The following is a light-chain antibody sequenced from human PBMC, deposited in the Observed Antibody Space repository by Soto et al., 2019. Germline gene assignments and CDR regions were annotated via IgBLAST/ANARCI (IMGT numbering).Light chain of an antibody. CDR3: TSSTASTTRVV. CDR1: SSDVGGYDS. Sequence: QSALTQPASVSGSPGQSITISCTGTSSDVGGYDSVSWYQQHPGKAPKLMIYDVSNRPSGVSNRFSGSKSGNTASLSISGLQAEDEADYYCTSSTASTTRVVFGGGTKVTVL. CDR2: DVS. V-gene: IGLV2-14*03. J-gene: IGLJ2*01.